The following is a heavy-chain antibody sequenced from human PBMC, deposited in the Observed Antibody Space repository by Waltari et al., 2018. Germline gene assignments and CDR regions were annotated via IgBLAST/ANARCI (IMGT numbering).Heavy chain of an antibody. CDR1: GYSISSGYY. D-gene: IGHD7-27*01. V-gene: IGHV4-38-2*01. Sequence: QVQLQESGPGLVKPSATLSLTCAVSGYSISSGYYWGWIRQPPGKGLEWIGSIYHSGSTYYNPSLKSRVTISVDTSKNQFSLKLSSVTAADTAVYYCARHETGAYFDYWGQGTLVTVSS. J-gene: IGHJ4*02. CDR3: ARHETGAYFDY. CDR2: IYHSGST.